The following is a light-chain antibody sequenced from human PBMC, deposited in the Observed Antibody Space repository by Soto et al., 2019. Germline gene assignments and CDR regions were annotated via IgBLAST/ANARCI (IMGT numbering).Light chain of an antibody. Sequence: IQLTQSPSSLSASVGDRVTITCRDSHGISSYLAWYQQKPGKAPKLLIYAASTLQSGVPSRFSGSGFGTDFTLTISSLQPEDFATYYCQQLNSYPRTFGPGTKVDIK. V-gene: IGKV1-9*01. CDR2: AAS. J-gene: IGKJ3*01. CDR1: HGISSY. CDR3: QQLNSYPRT.